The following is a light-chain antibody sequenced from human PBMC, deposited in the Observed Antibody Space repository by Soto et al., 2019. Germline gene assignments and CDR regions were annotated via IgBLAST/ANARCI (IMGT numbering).Light chain of an antibody. Sequence: QSVLTQPPSVSGAPGQRVTISCTGSGSNIGAGYDVHWYRQLPGTAPKLLIYGNTNRPSGVPDRFSGSKSGTSASLAITGLQAEDEADYYCQSYDSSLSVSYVFGTGTKVTVL. CDR2: GNT. J-gene: IGLJ1*01. CDR3: QSYDSSLSVSYV. CDR1: GSNIGAGYD. V-gene: IGLV1-40*01.